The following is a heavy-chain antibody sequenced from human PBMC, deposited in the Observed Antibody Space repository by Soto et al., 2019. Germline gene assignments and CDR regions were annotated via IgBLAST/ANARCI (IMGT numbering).Heavy chain of an antibody. CDR1: GFKFSNAW. CDR3: TTGLSNGYYNFDY. V-gene: IGHV3-15*01. Sequence: GGSLRLSCAASGFKFSNAWVSWVRQAPGKGLEWIGRIKGETDGGTTDYAAPVKGRFTISRDHSKDTLYLHMNSLKTEDTAVYYCTTGLSNGYYNFDYWGQGTPVTVSS. D-gene: IGHD3-22*01. CDR2: IKGETDGGTT. J-gene: IGHJ4*02.